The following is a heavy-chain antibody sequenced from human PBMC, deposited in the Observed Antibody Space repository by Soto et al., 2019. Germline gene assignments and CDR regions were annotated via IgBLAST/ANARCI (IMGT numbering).Heavy chain of an antibody. D-gene: IGHD4-17*01. Sequence: QVQLQESGPGLMKSSQTLSLTCTVSGGSIRSSDYYWNWIRQPPGKGLEWIGYFCFSGSTVYNPSRKSRVTISSDTAKNQFSIKLSSVTAADTAVYYCVRLDYCDYAFYQWGQGTLVTVSS. J-gene: IGHJ4*02. V-gene: IGHV4-30-4*01. CDR3: VRLDYCDYAFYQ. CDR1: GGSIRSSDYY. CDR2: FCFSGST.